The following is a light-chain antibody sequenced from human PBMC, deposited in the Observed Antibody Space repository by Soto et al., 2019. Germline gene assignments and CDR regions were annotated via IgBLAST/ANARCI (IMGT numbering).Light chain of an antibody. J-gene: IGKJ2*01. Sequence: DIQLTQSPSPLSASVGDRVTITCRASQSISSWLAWYQQNPGKAPKLLIYDASSLESGVPSRFSGSGSGTECTLTSRSRQPDDFATYYCKQYNSYLYTFGQGTQLEIK. CDR3: KQYNSYLYT. V-gene: IGKV1-5*01. CDR2: DAS. CDR1: QSISSW.